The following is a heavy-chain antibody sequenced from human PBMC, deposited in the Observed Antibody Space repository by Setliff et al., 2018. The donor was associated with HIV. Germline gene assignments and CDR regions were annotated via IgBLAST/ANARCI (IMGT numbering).Heavy chain of an antibody. D-gene: IGHD3-22*01. V-gene: IGHV1-69*13. CDR3: ARGADASGYFYREYFQH. CDR2: IIPMFGSA. Sequence: SVKVSCKASGGRFSSYAMSWVRQAPGQGLEWMGGIIPMFGSANYAQKFQGRVTITADESATTVYMEMSGLTSEDTAIYYCARGADASGYFYREYFQHWGQGTLVTVSS. CDR1: GGRFSSYA. J-gene: IGHJ1*01.